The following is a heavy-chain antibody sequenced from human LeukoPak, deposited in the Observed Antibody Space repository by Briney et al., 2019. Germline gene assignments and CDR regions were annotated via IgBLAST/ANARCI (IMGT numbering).Heavy chain of an antibody. CDR3: AREDFWSGYSY. J-gene: IGHJ4*02. V-gene: IGHV3-64*01. CDR1: GFTFSSYA. CDR2: ISSNGGST. D-gene: IGHD3-3*01. Sequence: PGGSLRLSCAASGFTFSSYAMHWVRQAPGKGLEYVSAISSNGGSTYYANSVKGRFTISRDNSKNTLYLQMNSLRAEDTAVYYCAREDFWSGYSYWGQGTLVTVSS.